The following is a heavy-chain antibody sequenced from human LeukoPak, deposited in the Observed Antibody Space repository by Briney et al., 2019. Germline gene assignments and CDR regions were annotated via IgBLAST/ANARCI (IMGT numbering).Heavy chain of an antibody. J-gene: IGHJ4*02. CDR2: IKSKTDGGTT. CDR3: TTPIGTIFGVVIPPRRYYFDY. Sequence: GGSLRLSCAASGFTFSNAWMSWVRQAPGKGLEWVGRIKSKTDGGTTDYAAPVKGRFTISRDDSKNTLYLQMNSLKTEDTAVYYCTTPIGTIFGVVIPPRRYYFDYWGQGTLVTVSS. CDR1: GFTFSNAW. D-gene: IGHD3-3*01. V-gene: IGHV3-15*01.